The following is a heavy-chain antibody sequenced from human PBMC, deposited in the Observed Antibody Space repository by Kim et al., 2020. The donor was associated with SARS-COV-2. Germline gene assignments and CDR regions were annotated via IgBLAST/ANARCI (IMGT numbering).Heavy chain of an antibody. Sequence: SVKVSCKASGGTFSNYAFTWVRQAPGQGLEWMGRVIPILGVANYAQKLRGRVTITADSSTTTVYMDLSSLKSEDTAVYYCAREAREAMGNTSLDVWGTGTTVTVSS. V-gene: IGHV1-69*04. D-gene: IGHD7-27*01. CDR1: GGTFSNYA. CDR2: VIPILGVA. CDR3: AREAREAMGNTSLDV. J-gene: IGHJ6*04.